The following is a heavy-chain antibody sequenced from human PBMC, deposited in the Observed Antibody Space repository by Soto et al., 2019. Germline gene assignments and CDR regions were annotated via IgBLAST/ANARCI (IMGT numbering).Heavy chain of an antibody. V-gene: IGHV5-10-1*01. CDR1: GYSFTNYW. D-gene: IGHD3-10*01. CDR3: ARHDFTGRGSLD. Sequence: VQLVQSGAEVKKPGESLRISCKGSGYSFTNYWISWVRQMPGKGLEWMGRIDPSDSYTDYSPSFQGHGTILVDKSISTAYLQWSSLKASDTAMYYCARHDFTGRGSLDWGQGTLVTVSS. CDR2: IDPSDSYT. J-gene: IGHJ4*02.